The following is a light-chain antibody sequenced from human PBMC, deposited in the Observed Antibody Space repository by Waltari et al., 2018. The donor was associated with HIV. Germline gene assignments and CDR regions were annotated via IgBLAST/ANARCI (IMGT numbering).Light chain of an antibody. V-gene: IGLV8-61*01. J-gene: IGLJ3*02. CDR2: STN. CDR3: VLYMGSGIWV. Sequence: QTVVTQEPSFSVSPGGTVKLTCGLSSGSVSTSYYPSWYQQTPGQAPRTLIYSTNPRSSGVPDRFSGSILGNKAALTITGAQADDESDYYCVLYMGSGIWVFGGGTKLTVL. CDR1: SGSVSTSYY.